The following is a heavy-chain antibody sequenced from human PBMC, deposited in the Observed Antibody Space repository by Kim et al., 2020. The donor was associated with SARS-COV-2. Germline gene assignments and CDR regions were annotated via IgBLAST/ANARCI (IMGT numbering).Heavy chain of an antibody. CDR2: IYYSGST. J-gene: IGHJ4*02. CDR3: ARHGGYSGRRFDY. CDR1: GGSISSSSYY. Sequence: SETLSLTCTVSGGSISSSSYYWGWIRQPPGKGLEWIGSIYYSGSTYYNPSLKSRVTISVDTSKNQFSLKLSSVTAADTAVYYCARHGGYSGRRFDYWGQGTLVTVSS. D-gene: IGHD1-26*01. V-gene: IGHV4-39*01.